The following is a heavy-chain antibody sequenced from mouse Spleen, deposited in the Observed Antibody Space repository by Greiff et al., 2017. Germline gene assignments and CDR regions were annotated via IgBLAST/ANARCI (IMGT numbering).Heavy chain of an antibody. CDR2: IYPGDGDT. D-gene: IGHD2-4*01. Sequence: QVQLKESGPELVKPGASVKISCKASGYAFSSSWMNWVKQRPGKGLEWIGRIYPGDGDTNYNGKFKGKATLTADKSSSTAYMQLSSLTSEDSAVYFCANYDYEDYYAMDYWGQGTSVTVSS. J-gene: IGHJ4*01. CDR3: ANYDYEDYYAMDY. V-gene: IGHV1-82*01. CDR1: GYAFSSSW.